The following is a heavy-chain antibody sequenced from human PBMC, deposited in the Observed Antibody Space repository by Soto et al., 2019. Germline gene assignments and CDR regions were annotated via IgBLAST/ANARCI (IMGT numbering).Heavy chain of an antibody. D-gene: IGHD2-2*01. Sequence: QVQLQESGPGLVKPSETLSLTCRISGGSISSYYWNWIRQAPGKGLEWIGFISYSGSTNYNPALTSRVTISVDTSKDQISLRLNSVTDADTAVYYCARVQSTSWGYYYAVDVWGQGNTVSVSS. CDR3: ARVQSTSWGYYYAVDV. CDR2: ISYSGST. V-gene: IGHV4-59*01. J-gene: IGHJ6*01. CDR1: GGSISSYY.